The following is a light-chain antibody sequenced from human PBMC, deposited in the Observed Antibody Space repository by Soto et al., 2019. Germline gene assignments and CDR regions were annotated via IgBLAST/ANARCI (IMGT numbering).Light chain of an antibody. CDR2: AAS. CDR1: RSISDW. J-gene: IGKJ1*01. CDR3: LHDYSFPWT. Sequence: IQMTQSPSNLSPSVGDRVTITCRASRSISDWLAWYQQKPGKAPELLIYAASSLQSGVPSRFSGSGSGTHFTLTISSLQPEDVATYYCLHDYSFPWTFGQGTKVDIK. V-gene: IGKV1-6*02.